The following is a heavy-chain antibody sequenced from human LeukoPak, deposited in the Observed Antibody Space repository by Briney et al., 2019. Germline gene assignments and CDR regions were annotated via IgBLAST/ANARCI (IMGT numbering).Heavy chain of an antibody. J-gene: IGHJ4*03. CDR1: GGSFSLYY. CDR3: ARGATISETGYFDF. CDR2: IDHRGDT. Sequence: PSETLSLTCAVYGGSFSLYYWSWIRQSPGKGLEWIAGIDHRGDTNYNPSVKSRVTISVDTSKNQFSLKVRSLSAADTAVYYCARGATISETGYFDFWGQGTLVTVSS. V-gene: IGHV4-34*01. D-gene: IGHD5-24*01.